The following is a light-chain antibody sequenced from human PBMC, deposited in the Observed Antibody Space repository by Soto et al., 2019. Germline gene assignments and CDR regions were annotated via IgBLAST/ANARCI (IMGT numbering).Light chain of an antibody. CDR2: GAS. V-gene: IGKV3-20*01. Sequence: EIVLTQSPGTLSLSPGERATLSCRASQSVSSSYLAWYQQKPGQAPRLLIYGASSRATGIPDRFSGSGSGTDFTLTISRLEPEDFAVYYFPQYGSSPYTVGQGTKLEIK. CDR1: QSVSSSY. J-gene: IGKJ2*01. CDR3: PQYGSSPYT.